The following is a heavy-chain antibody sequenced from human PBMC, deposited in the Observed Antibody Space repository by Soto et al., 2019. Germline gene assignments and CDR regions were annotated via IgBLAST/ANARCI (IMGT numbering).Heavy chain of an antibody. CDR1: GGTFSSYA. CDR3: ARVGCSGGSCYSQDYYYYDGMDV. Sequence: QVQLVQSGAEVKKPGSSVKVSCKASGGTFSSYAISWVRQAPGQGLEWMGGIIPIFGTANYAQKFQGRVTITADEATSTAYMELRSLRSEETAVYYCARVGCSGGSCYSQDYYYYDGMDVWGQGTTVTVSS. CDR2: IIPIFGTA. D-gene: IGHD2-15*01. J-gene: IGHJ6*02. V-gene: IGHV1-69*12.